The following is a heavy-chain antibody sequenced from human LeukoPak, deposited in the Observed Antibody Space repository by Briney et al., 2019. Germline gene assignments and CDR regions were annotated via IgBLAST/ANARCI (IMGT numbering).Heavy chain of an antibody. CDR1: GFTFSDYY. CDR3: ARDSTKDY. Sequence: GGSLRLSCAASGFTFSDYYMSRIRQAPGKGLEWIPYISSSGGYTYYADSVKGRFTISRDNAKNSLYLQMYSLRAEDTAVYYCARDSTKDYWGQGTLVTVSS. V-gene: IGHV3-11*05. D-gene: IGHD1-26*01. J-gene: IGHJ4*02. CDR2: ISSSGGYT.